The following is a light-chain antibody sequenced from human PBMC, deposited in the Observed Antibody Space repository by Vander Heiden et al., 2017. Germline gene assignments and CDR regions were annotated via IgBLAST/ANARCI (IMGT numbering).Light chain of an antibody. Sequence: AIRMTQSPSSFSASTGDRVTITCRASQGISSYLAWYQQKPGKAPKLLIYAASTLQSGVPSRFSGSRSGTDFTLTISCLQSEDFATYYCQQDDSYPRTFGQGTKVEIK. CDR2: AAS. CDR1: QGISSY. J-gene: IGKJ1*01. CDR3: QQDDSYPRT. V-gene: IGKV1-8*01.